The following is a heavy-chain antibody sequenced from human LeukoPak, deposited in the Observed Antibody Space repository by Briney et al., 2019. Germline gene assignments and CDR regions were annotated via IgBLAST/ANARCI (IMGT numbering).Heavy chain of an antibody. V-gene: IGHV1-69*06. J-gene: IGHJ6*03. Sequence: SVKVSCKASGYTFTGYYMHWVRQAPGQGLEWMGGIIPIFGTANYAQKFQGRVTITADKSTSTAYMELSSLRSEDTAVYYCASCAYDSSGYPGEGIDYYYYMDVWGKGTTVTVSS. CDR3: ASCAYDSSGYPGEGIDYYYYMDV. D-gene: IGHD3-22*01. CDR2: IIPIFGTA. CDR1: GYTFTGYY.